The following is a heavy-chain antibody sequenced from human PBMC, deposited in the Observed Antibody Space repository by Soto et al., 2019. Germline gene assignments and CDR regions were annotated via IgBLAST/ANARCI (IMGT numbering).Heavy chain of an antibody. CDR2: VSRGGST. CDR1: GFTFTSYA. D-gene: IGHD2-15*01. V-gene: IGHV3-23*01. Sequence: EVQLLESGGGLVQPEGSLTLSCAASGFTFTSYAMGWVRQAPGKGLECVSVVSRGGSTHYADSVTGRFIVSRDNSKNTVSLQMNSLRADDTAVYYCAKRRGAGGHFDYWGQGALVTVSS. J-gene: IGHJ4*02. CDR3: AKRRGAGGHFDY.